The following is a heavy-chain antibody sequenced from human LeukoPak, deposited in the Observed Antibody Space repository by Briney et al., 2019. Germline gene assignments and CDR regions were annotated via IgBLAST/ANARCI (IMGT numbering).Heavy chain of an antibody. CDR1: GGSISSYY. D-gene: IGHD5-24*01. CDR3: ASLKRRGYYYGMDV. V-gene: IGHV4-59*12. J-gene: IGHJ6*02. CDR2: IYYSGST. Sequence: PSETLSLTCTVSGGSISSYYWSWIRQPPGKGLEWIGYIYYSGSTNYNPSLKSRVTISVDTSKNQFSLKLGSVTAADTAVYYCASLKRRGYYYGMDVWGQGTTVTVSS.